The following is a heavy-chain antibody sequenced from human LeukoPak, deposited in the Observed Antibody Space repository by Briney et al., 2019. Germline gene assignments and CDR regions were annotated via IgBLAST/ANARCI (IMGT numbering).Heavy chain of an antibody. CDR2: IIPILDLA. J-gene: IGHJ4*02. CDR1: GVIFSNFA. D-gene: IGHD4-17*01. Sequence: SVKVSCKASGVIFSNFAFNWVRQAPGQGLEWMGRIIPILDLAHFTQKFQGRLTITADKSTNTGYTELSSLTAEDTAVYYCATPSRTEDGDYGVCWGQGTLVTVSS. V-gene: IGHV1-69*04. CDR3: ATPSRTEDGDYGVC.